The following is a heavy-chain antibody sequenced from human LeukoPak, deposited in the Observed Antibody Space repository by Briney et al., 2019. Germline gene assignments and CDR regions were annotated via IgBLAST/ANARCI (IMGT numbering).Heavy chain of an antibody. CDR2: INNDGSST. J-gene: IGHJ6*02. CDR1: GFTSSYFW. V-gene: IGHV3-74*01. Sequence: GGSLRLSCAASGFTSSYFWLHWVRQASGKGLVWVSRINNDGSSTSYADSVKGRFTISRDNAKNTLSLQMNSLRAEDTAVYYCARTPYYYGMDVWGQGTTVTVSS. D-gene: IGHD3-10*01. CDR3: ARTPYYYGMDV.